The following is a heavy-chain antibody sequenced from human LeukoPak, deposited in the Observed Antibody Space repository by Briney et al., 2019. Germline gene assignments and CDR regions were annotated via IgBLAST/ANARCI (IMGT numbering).Heavy chain of an antibody. Sequence: VASVKVPCKATTYTFTSYDINWVRQATGQGLEWMGWMNPNSGNTGYAQKFQGRVTMTRNTSISTAYMELSSLRSDDTAVYYCARGKVGATINWLDPWGQGTLVTVSS. CDR2: MNPNSGNT. J-gene: IGHJ5*02. CDR1: TYTFTSYD. CDR3: ARGKVGATINWLDP. D-gene: IGHD1-26*01. V-gene: IGHV1-8*02.